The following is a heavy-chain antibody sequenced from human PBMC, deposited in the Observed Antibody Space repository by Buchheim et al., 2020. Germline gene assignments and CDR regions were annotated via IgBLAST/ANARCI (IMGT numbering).Heavy chain of an antibody. Sequence: QVQLQESGPGLVKPSRTLSLTCAVSGGSISSGGYSWSWIRQPPRKGLEWIGYIYYSGSTYYNPSLKSRVTISVDTSKNQSSLKLSSVTAADTAVYYCARVVITFGGVLYFDYWGQGTL. CDR2: IYYSGST. CDR1: GGSISSGGYS. CDR3: ARVVITFGGVLYFDY. V-gene: IGHV4-30-4*07. J-gene: IGHJ4*02. D-gene: IGHD3-16*01.